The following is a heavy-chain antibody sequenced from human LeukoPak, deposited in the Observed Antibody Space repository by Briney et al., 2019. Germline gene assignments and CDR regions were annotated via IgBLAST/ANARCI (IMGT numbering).Heavy chain of an antibody. J-gene: IGHJ3*02. CDR3: ARDYGDLSDAFDI. D-gene: IGHD4-17*01. V-gene: IGHV4-38-2*02. CDR1: GYSISSGYY. CDR2: IYHSGST. Sequence: SETLSLTCAVSGYSISSGYYWGWIRQPPGKGLEWIASIYHSGSTYYNPSLKSRVTISVDTSKNQFSLKLSSVTAADTAVYYCARDYGDLSDAFDIWGQGTMVTVSS.